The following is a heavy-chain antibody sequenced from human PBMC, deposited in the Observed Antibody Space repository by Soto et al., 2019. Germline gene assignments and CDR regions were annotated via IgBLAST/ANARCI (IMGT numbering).Heavy chain of an antibody. V-gene: IGHV4-59*01. Sequence: SETLSLTCSVSGDSISNDYWSWTRQPPGKGLEWIGYIHYSGATNYNPSLAGRVLMSVDTSKNQFFLRLSSVTAADTAAYYCARDAYYYDNSGQEGHAFEIWGQGTMVTVSS. CDR1: GDSISNDY. J-gene: IGHJ3*02. CDR3: ARDAYYYDNSGQEGHAFEI. CDR2: IHYSGAT. D-gene: IGHD3-22*01.